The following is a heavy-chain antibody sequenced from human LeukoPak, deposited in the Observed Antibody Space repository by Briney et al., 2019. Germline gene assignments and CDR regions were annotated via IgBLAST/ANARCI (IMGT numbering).Heavy chain of an antibody. CDR1: GFTFRNHG. V-gene: IGHV3-33*08. CDR2: ASSDEVNQ. J-gene: IGHJ6*03. Sequence: GGSLRLSCVFSGFTFRNHGMHWVRQAPGKGLEWVAVASSDEVNQNYAYSVMGRFTISRDNSKNTLYLQMNSLRADDTAVYYCATPVPHGSDPSLYYYYMDVWGKGTTVTISS. CDR3: ATPVPHGSDPSLYYYYMDV. D-gene: IGHD3-10*01.